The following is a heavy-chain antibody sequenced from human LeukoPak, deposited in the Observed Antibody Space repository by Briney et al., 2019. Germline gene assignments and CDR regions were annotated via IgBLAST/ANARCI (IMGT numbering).Heavy chain of an antibody. CDR1: GGTFSSYA. CDR2: VNPSDNGV. Sequence: ASVKVSCKASGGTFSSYAISWVRQAPGQGLEWMGWVNPSDNGVNYAQKFQGRVAMTRDTSISTAYVEVTRLTSDDTAVYYCTTNAAALDYWGQGTLVTVSS. J-gene: IGHJ4*02. V-gene: IGHV1-2*02. CDR3: TTNAAALDY. D-gene: IGHD6-13*01.